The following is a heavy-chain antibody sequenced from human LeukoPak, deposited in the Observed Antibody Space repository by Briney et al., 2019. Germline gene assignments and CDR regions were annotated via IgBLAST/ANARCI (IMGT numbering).Heavy chain of an antibody. CDR2: IYPRDGST. CDR1: VYTFTNNY. CDR3: ARDQEGFDY. Sequence: GASVKVSCKASVYTFTNNYLHWVGQAPGQGLEWMGLIYPRDGSTSYAQNFQGRVTVTRETSTTTVHMELRGLSSEDPAVYYCARDQEGFDYWGQGTVVTVSS. J-gene: IGHJ4*02. V-gene: IGHV1-46*01.